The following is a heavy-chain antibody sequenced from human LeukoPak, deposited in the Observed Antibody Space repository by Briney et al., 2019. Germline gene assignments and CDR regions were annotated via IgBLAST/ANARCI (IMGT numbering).Heavy chain of an antibody. CDR1: GGFIRSGGYY. J-gene: IGHJ2*01. V-gene: IGHV4-61*09. D-gene: IGHD3-9*01. CDR3: ARLFDWGSDHWYFDL. CDR2: ITRTGRI. Sequence: PSQTLSLTCSVSGGFIRSGGYYWSWIRQPPEKGLDWIGEITRTGRINYNPALKGRVTMSLDTSKNQFSLELSSMTAADTAVYYCARLFDWGSDHWYFDLWGRGTLVTVSS.